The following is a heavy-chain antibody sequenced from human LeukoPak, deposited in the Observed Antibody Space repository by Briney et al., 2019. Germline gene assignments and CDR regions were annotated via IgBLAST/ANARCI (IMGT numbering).Heavy chain of an antibody. CDR3: AKDNDGYNGGFDY. Sequence: GRSLRLSCAASGFTFDDYAMHWVRQAPGKGLEWVSGISWNSGSIGYADSVKGRFTISRDNAKNSLYLQMNSLRVEDTALYYCAKDNDGYNGGFDYWGQGTLVTVSS. D-gene: IGHD5-24*01. CDR1: GFTFDDYA. J-gene: IGHJ4*02. CDR2: ISWNSGSI. V-gene: IGHV3-9*01.